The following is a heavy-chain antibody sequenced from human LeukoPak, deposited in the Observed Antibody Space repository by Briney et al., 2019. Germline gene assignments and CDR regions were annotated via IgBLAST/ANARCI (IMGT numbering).Heavy chain of an antibody. CDR2: ISSSSSYI. J-gene: IGHJ4*02. Sequence: GGSLRLSCAASGFTFSSYSMNWVRQAPGKGLEWVSSISSSSSYIYYADSVKGRFTISRDNAKNSLCLQMNSLRAEDTAVYYCARNSPAGRSITMIVVVTPGYFDYWGQGTLVTVSS. CDR3: ARNSPAGRSITMIVVVTPGYFDY. D-gene: IGHD3-22*01. V-gene: IGHV3-21*01. CDR1: GFTFSSYS.